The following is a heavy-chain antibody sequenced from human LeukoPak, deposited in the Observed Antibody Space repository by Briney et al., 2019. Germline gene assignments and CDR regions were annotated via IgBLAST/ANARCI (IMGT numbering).Heavy chain of an antibody. CDR1: QFTFSSHW. Sequence: PGGSLRLSCAASQFTFSSHWMSWFRQAPGKGLEWVANINQDGSEKYYVDSVKGRFTISRDNTKSSLFLQMNTLRPEDTAVYYCAKDPTAMVSYTWFDPWGQGTLVTVSS. J-gene: IGHJ5*02. D-gene: IGHD5-18*01. CDR2: INQDGSEK. V-gene: IGHV3-7*03. CDR3: AKDPTAMVSYTWFDP.